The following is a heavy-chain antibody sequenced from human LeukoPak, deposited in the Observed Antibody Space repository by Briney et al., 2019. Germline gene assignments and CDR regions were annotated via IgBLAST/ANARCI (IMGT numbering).Heavy chain of an antibody. CDR2: INPSGGST. CDR3: ARVGSEKTTVITHYFDY. J-gene: IGHJ4*02. D-gene: IGHD4-17*01. CDR1: GYTFTNYY. V-gene: IGHV1-46*01. Sequence: ASVKVSCKASGYTFTNYYMHWVRQAPGQGLEWKGIINPSGGSTSYAQKFQGRVTMTRDMSTSTVYMELSSLRSEDTAVYYCARVGSEKTTVITHYFDYWGQGTLVTVSS.